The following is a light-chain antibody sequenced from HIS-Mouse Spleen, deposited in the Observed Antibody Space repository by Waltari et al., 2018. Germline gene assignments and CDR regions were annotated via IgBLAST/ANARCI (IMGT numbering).Light chain of an antibody. CDR3: QSADSSGTYWV. CDR2: KDS. CDR1: ALPKQQ. Sequence: SYELTQPPSVSVSPGQTSRITGPGDALPKQQSYWYQQKSGQATVMVIYKDSERPSGIPERFSGSSSGTTVKLTISGVQAEDEADYYCQSADSSGTYWVFGGGTKLTVL. J-gene: IGLJ3*02. V-gene: IGLV3-25*03.